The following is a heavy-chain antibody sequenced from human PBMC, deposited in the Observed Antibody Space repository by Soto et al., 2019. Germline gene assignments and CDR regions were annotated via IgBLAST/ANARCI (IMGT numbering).Heavy chain of an antibody. Sequence: EVQLLESGGGLVQPGGSLRLSCAASGFTFSSYAMSWVRQAPGKGLEWVSTVSNSGGSTYYADSVKGRFTISRDNSKNTRYLQMNSLRAEDTAVYYCAKDYVAGAGGYTGYFDYWGQGTLVTVSS. V-gene: IGHV3-23*01. D-gene: IGHD2-2*02. J-gene: IGHJ4*02. CDR3: AKDYVAGAGGYTGYFDY. CDR2: VSNSGGST. CDR1: GFTFSSYA.